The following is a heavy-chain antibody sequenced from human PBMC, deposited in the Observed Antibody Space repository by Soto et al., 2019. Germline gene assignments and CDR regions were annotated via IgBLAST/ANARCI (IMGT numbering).Heavy chain of an antibody. Sequence: QVHLVQSGAXVXKPGASVKVSCKGSGYGFTTYGITWVRQAPGQGLEWMAWISAHNGNTNYAQKLQGRVTVTRDTSTSTAYMELRSLRSDDTAVYYCARGRYGDYWGQGALITVSS. CDR1: GYGFTTYG. D-gene: IGHD1-1*01. CDR2: ISAHNGNT. CDR3: ARGRYGDY. J-gene: IGHJ4*02. V-gene: IGHV1-18*01.